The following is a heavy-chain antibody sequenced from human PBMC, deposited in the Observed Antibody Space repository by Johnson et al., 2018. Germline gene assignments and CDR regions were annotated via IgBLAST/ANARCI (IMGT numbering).Heavy chain of an antibody. J-gene: IGHJ6*02. V-gene: IGHV3-48*02. Sequence: EVQLLETGGGLVQPGGSLRLSCVASGLTFSSNVMNWVRQAPGKGLEWVSYISSSSSTIYYADSVKGRFTISRDNAKNSLFLQMNNLREEDTAGYYCARDLFIVWERYAMDVWGQGTTVTVSS. CDR1: GLTFSSNV. D-gene: IGHD3-16*01. CDR3: ARDLFIVWERYAMDV. CDR2: ISSSSSTI.